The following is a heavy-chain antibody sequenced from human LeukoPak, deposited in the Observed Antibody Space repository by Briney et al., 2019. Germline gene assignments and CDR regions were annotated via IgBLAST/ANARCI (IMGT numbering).Heavy chain of an antibody. J-gene: IGHJ4*02. V-gene: IGHV3-33*01. CDR2: MGYEGSNK. Sequence: GGSLRLSCAASGVTFSSYGMHWVRQAPGKGLEWVAVMGYEGSNKYYADSVKGRFAISRDDSKNTLYLQMNSLRAEDTAVYYCARASGGGYSSPFDYWGQGTLVTASS. D-gene: IGHD6-13*01. CDR1: GVTFSSYG. CDR3: ARASGGGYSSPFDY.